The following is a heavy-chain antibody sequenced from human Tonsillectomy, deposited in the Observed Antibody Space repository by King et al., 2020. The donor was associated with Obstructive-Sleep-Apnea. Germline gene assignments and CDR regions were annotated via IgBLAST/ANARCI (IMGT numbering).Heavy chain of an antibody. CDR1: GFTFSSYA. D-gene: IGHD3-16*02. CDR3: ARDLRQYRYYFDY. V-gene: IGHV3-30*04. J-gene: IGHJ4*02. CDR2: ISYDGSNK. Sequence: QVQLVESGGGVVQPGRSLRLSCAASGFTFSSYAMHWVRQAPGKGLEWVAVISYDGSNKYYADTVKGRFTISRDNSKNTLYLQMNSLRAEDTAVYYCARDLRQYRYYFDYWGQGTLVTVSS.